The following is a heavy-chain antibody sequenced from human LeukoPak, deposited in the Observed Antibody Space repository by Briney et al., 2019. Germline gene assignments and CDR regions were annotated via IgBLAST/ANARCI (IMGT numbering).Heavy chain of an antibody. Sequence: GRSLRLSCAASGFTFSRYWMNWVRQAPGNGLEWVANINEDGSEKHFVDSVKGRFTISRDNAKNSLYLQMNSLRVEDTAVYYCARAVDDDPIDYWGQGTLVTVSS. CDR1: GFTFSRYW. V-gene: IGHV3-7*04. CDR3: ARAVDDDPIDY. D-gene: IGHD4-23*01. CDR2: INEDGSEK. J-gene: IGHJ4*02.